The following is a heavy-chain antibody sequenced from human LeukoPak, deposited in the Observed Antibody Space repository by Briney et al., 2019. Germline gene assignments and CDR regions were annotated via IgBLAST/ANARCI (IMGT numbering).Heavy chain of an antibody. CDR1: GGTFSSYA. Sequence: ASMKVSCKASGGTFSSYAISWVRQAPGQGLEWMGRIIPILGIANYAQKFQGRVTITADKSTSTAYMELSSLRSEDTAVYYCAREDTAMNWFDPWGQGTLVTVSS. J-gene: IGHJ5*02. V-gene: IGHV1-69*04. D-gene: IGHD5-18*01. CDR2: IIPILGIA. CDR3: AREDTAMNWFDP.